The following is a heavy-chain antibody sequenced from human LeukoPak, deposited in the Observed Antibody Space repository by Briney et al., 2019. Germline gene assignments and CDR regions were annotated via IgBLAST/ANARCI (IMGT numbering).Heavy chain of an antibody. J-gene: IGHJ4*02. CDR2: IGSSGRYI. Sequence: PGGSLRLSCAASGFTFSSYGMNWVRQAPGKGLEWVSSIGSSGRYIYYADSMKGRFTISRDYAKISLYLQMNSLRAEATAVYAFAIGGSSSPYFFHSWGQATLATVS. CDR1: GFTFSSYG. D-gene: IGHD6-13*01. CDR3: AIGGSSSPYFFHS. V-gene: IGHV3-21*01.